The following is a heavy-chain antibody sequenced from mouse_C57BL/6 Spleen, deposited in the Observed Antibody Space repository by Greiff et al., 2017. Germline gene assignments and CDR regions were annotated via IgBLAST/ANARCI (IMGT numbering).Heavy chain of an antibody. CDR1: GYTFTDYY. Sequence: EVKLVESGPELVKPGASVKISCKASGYTFTDYYMNWVKQSHGKSLEWIGDINPNNGGTSYNQKFKGKATLTVDKSSSTAYMELRSLTSEDSAVYYCARWDYGSSGYAMDYWGQGTSVTVSS. CDR3: ARWDYGSSGYAMDY. D-gene: IGHD1-1*01. V-gene: IGHV1-26*01. CDR2: INPNNGGT. J-gene: IGHJ4*01.